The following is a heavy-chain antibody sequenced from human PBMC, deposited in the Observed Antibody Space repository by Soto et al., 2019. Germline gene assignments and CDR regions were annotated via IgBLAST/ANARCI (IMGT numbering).Heavy chain of an antibody. D-gene: IGHD3-10*01. CDR1: GFTFSGYS. V-gene: IGHV3-30*04. J-gene: IGHJ5*01. Sequence: QVQLVESGGGVVQAGTSLRLSCAASGFTFSGYSIHWVRQAPGKGLDWGALISHDAKVKYYAESVKGRFTISRDNSKNTLFLAMDSLRPEDTAVYYCARVGFGFSYGNAFDPWGQGTLVTVSS. CDR3: ARVGFGFSYGNAFDP. CDR2: ISHDAKVK.